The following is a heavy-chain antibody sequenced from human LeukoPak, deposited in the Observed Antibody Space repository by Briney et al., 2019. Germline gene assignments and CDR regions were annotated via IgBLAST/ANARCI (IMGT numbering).Heavy chain of an antibody. V-gene: IGHV4-59*01. CDR2: IYYSGST. D-gene: IGHD3-10*01. CDR3: ARYTPITMVRGVINRNYYYYYGMDV. Sequence: PSETLSLTCTVSGGSISSYYWSWIRQPPGKGLEWIGYIYYSGSTNYNPSLKSRVTISVDTPKNQFSLKLSSVTAADTAVYYCARYTPITMVRGVINRNYYYYYGMDVWGQGTTVTVSS. J-gene: IGHJ6*02. CDR1: GGSISSYY.